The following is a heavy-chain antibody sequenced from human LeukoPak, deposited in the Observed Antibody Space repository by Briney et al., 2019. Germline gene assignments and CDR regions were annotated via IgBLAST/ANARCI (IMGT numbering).Heavy chain of an antibody. D-gene: IGHD5-18*01. V-gene: IGHV4-39*01. CDR3: ARVRGDTAMDYYVDV. CDR1: GGSISSSSYY. CDR2: IYYSGST. Sequence: SETLSLTCTVSGGSISSSSYYWGWIRQPPGKGLEWIGSIYYSGSTYYNPSLKSRVTISVDTSKNQFSLKLSSVTAADTAVYYCARVRGDTAMDYYVDVWGKGTTVTVSS. J-gene: IGHJ6*03.